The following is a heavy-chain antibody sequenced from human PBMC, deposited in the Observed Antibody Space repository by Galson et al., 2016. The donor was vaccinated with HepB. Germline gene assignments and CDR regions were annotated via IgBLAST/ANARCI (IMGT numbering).Heavy chain of an antibody. D-gene: IGHD3-22*01. CDR2: ISYDGSNK. CDR3: AKDNGLFRFDI. Sequence: SLRLSCATSDHTFEDYAMHWVRQVPGKGLEWVALISYDGSNKYYADSVRGRFTISRDNSKNTLSLQMNSLRAEDTAIYYCAKDNGLFRFDIWGQGTMVTVSS. V-gene: IGHV3-30*18. CDR1: DHTFEDYA. J-gene: IGHJ3*02.